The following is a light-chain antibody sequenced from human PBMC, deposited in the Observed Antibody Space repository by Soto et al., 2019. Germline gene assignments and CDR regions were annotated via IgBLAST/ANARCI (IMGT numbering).Light chain of an antibody. V-gene: IGLV2-8*01. CDR1: SSDVGGYNY. CDR2: EVS. CDR3: SSYAGSNNLV. Sequence: QSVLTQPPSASGSSRQSVTISCTGTSSDVGGYNYVSWYQQHPGKAPKLMIYEVSKRPSGVPDRFSGSKSGNTASLTVSGLQAEDEADYYCSSYAGSNNLVFGGGTQLTVL. J-gene: IGLJ2*01.